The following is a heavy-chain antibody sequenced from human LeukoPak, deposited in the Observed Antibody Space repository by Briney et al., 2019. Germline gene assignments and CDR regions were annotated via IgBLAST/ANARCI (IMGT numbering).Heavy chain of an antibody. Sequence: PGGSLRLSCAASGFTFSSYSMNWVRQAPGKGLEWVSYISSSSSTIYYADSVKSRFTISRDNAKNSLYLQMNSLRAEDTAVYYCARVFRLASYGPGPFDYWGQGTLVTVSS. CDR2: ISSSSSTI. CDR1: GFTFSSYS. V-gene: IGHV3-48*01. J-gene: IGHJ4*02. D-gene: IGHD5-18*01. CDR3: ARVFRLASYGPGPFDY.